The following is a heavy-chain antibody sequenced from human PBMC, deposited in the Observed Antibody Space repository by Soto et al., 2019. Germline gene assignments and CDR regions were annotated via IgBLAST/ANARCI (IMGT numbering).Heavy chain of an antibody. CDR1: GYTFTRYG. CDR2: INTYNGNT. V-gene: IGHV1-18*01. J-gene: IGHJ6*02. D-gene: IGHD3-16*01. Sequence: QVQLVQSGAEVKNPGASVKVSCKASGYTFTRYGIGWARQAPGQGLEWMGWINTYNGNTNYAPNVQGRVTLTTDTSTSTAYMELRCLRSNDTAIYYCAMVDVYVTPSPQDVWGQGTTVIVSS. CDR3: AMVDVYVTPSPQDV.